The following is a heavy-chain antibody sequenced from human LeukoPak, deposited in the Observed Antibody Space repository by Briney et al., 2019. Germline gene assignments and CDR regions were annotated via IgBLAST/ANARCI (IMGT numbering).Heavy chain of an antibody. J-gene: IGHJ4*02. CDR2: INPNSGGT. Sequence: DSVKVSCKASGYTFTSYAISWVRQAPGQGLEWMGWINPNSGGTNYAQKFQGRVTMTRDTSISTAYMELSRLRSDDTAVYYCAREERGYSYGRPFDYWGQGTLVTVSS. D-gene: IGHD5-18*01. V-gene: IGHV1-2*02. CDR1: GYTFTSYA. CDR3: AREERGYSYGRPFDY.